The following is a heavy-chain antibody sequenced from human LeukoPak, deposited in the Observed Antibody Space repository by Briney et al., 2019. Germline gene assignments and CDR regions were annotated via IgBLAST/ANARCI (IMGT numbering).Heavy chain of an antibody. CDR2: IKSKTDGGTT. Sequence: GGSLRLSCAASGFAFSDAWMSWVRQAPGKGLEWVGRIKSKTDGGTTDYAAPVKGRFTFSRDDLKNTLYLQMNSLKTEDTAVYYCTTAPQYYYGSGSPRTRFDYWGQGTLVTVSS. J-gene: IGHJ4*02. CDR1: GFAFSDAW. V-gene: IGHV3-15*01. CDR3: TTAPQYYYGSGSPRTRFDY. D-gene: IGHD3-10*01.